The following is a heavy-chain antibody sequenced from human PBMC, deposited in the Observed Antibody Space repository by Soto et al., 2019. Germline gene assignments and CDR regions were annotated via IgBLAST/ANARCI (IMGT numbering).Heavy chain of an antibody. J-gene: IGHJ6*03. D-gene: IGHD3-3*01. CDR2: IYYSGST. CDR3: ARQGYYDFWSGDYYYMDV. CDR1: GGSISSYY. V-gene: IGHV4-59*08. Sequence: TSETLSLTCTVSGGSISSYYWSWIRQPPGKGLEWIGYIYYSGSTNYNPSLKSRVTISVDTSKNQFSLKLSSVTAADTAVYYCARQGYYDFWSGDYYYMDVWGKGTTVTVSS.